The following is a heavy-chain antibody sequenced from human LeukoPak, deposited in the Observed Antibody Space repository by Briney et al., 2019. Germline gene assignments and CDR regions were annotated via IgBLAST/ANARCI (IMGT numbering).Heavy chain of an antibody. V-gene: IGHV3-21*01. Sequence: GGSLRLSCAASGFTFSSYSMNWVRQAPGKGLEWVSSISSTSSYIYYADSVKGRFTISRDNAKNSLYLQMNSLRAEDTAVYYCARNSSSWYCFDYWSQGTLVTVSS. CDR1: GFTFSSYS. CDR3: ARNSSSWYCFDY. J-gene: IGHJ4*02. CDR2: ISSTSSYI. D-gene: IGHD6-13*01.